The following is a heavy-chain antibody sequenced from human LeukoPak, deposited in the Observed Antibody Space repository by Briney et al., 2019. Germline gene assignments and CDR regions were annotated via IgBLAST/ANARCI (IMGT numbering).Heavy chain of an antibody. V-gene: IGHV1-18*01. Sequence: ASVKVSCKASGYTFTSYGISWVRQAPGQGLEWMGWISAYNGNTNYAQKLQGRVTMTTDTSTSTAYMELRSLRSDDTAVYYCARDGYYDSSGYYWSQMGTFDYWGQGTLVTVSS. J-gene: IGHJ4*02. CDR3: ARDGYYDSSGYYWSQMGTFDY. CDR1: GYTFTSYG. D-gene: IGHD3-22*01. CDR2: ISAYNGNT.